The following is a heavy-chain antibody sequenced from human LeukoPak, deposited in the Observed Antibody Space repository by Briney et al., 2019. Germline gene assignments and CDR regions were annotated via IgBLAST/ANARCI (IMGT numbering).Heavy chain of an antibody. CDR3: ARDSGGYDYFDY. D-gene: IGHD5-12*01. V-gene: IGHV3-30-3*01. Sequence: GRSLRLSCAASGFTFSSYAMHWVRQAPGQGLEWVAVISYDGSNKYYADSVKGRFTISRDNSKNTLYLQMNSLRAEDTAVYYCARDSGGYDYFDYWGQGTLVTVSS. J-gene: IGHJ4*02. CDR1: GFTFSSYA. CDR2: ISYDGSNK.